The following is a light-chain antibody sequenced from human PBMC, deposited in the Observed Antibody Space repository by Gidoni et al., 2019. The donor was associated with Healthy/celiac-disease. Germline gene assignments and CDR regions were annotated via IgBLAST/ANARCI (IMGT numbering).Light chain of an antibody. J-gene: IGLJ3*02. CDR3: AASDDSLNGWV. V-gene: IGLV1-36*01. Sequence: QSVLTQPPSVSEAPRQRVTSSCSGSSSNIGNNAVNWYQQLPGKAPKLLIYYDDLLPSGVSDRFSGSKSGTSASLAISGLQSEDEADYYFAASDDSLNGWVFGGGTKLTVL. CDR2: YDD. CDR1: SSNIGNNA.